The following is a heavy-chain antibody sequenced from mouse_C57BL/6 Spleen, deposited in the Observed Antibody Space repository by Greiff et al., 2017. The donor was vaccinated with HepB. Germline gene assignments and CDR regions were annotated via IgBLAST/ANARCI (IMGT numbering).Heavy chain of an antibody. CDR2: IDPNSGVT. CDR1: GYTFTSYW. CDR3: ARPNPVVATDYYAMDY. V-gene: IGHV1-72*01. Sequence: QVQLQQPGAELVKPGASVKLSCKASGYTFTSYWMHWVKQRPGRGLEWIGRIDPNSGVTKYNEKFKSKATLTVDKPSSTAYMQLSSLTSEDSAVYYCARPNPVVATDYYAMDYWGQGTSVTVSS. D-gene: IGHD1-1*01. J-gene: IGHJ4*01.